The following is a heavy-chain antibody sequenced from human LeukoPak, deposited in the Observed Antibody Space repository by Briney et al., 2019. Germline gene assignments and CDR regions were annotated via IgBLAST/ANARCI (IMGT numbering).Heavy chain of an antibody. D-gene: IGHD3-10*01. Sequence: PSETLSLTCTVSGGSISSSSYYWGWIRQPPGKGLEWIGSIYYSGSTYYNPSLKSRVTISVDTSKNQFSLKLSSATAADTAVYYCARRQSTMVRGVIITKKMYNWFDPWGQGTLVTVSS. CDR1: GGSISSSSYY. J-gene: IGHJ5*02. CDR2: IYYSGST. V-gene: IGHV4-39*07. CDR3: ARRQSTMVRGVIITKKMYNWFDP.